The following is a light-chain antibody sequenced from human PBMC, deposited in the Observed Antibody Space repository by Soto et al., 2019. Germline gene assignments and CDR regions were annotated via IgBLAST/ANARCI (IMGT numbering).Light chain of an antibody. V-gene: IGKV3-20*01. CDR3: QQYGSSPIT. Sequence: EIVLTQSPGTLSLSPGDRATLSCRASQSVSSNFLAWYQQTPGRAPRLLIYGASSRANGIPDRFSGSGSGTDFIRTVSRLEPEDLAVYDCQQYGSSPITFGQGTRLEIK. CDR2: GAS. J-gene: IGKJ5*01. CDR1: QSVSSNF.